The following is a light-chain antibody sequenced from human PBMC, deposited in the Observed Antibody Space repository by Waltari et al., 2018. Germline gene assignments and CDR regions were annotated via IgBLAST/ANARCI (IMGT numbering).Light chain of an antibody. CDR3: QQYYNTPYT. Sequence: DIVMTQSPESLAVSLVERATISFKSPTGLTLTSNNKNYLAWYQQKPGQPPKLLLYWASTRESGVPDRFSGSGSGTDFTLTIFSLQAEDVAVYYCQQYYNTPYTFGRGTKVEI. CDR1: TGLTLTSNNKNY. CDR2: WAS. V-gene: IGKV4-1*01. J-gene: IGKJ2*01.